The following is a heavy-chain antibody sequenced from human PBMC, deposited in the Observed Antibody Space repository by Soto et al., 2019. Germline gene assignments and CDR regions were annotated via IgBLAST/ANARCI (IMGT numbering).Heavy chain of an antibody. CDR1: GYTFTNNA. Sequence: QVQLVQSGAEVMKPGASVKVSCRASGYTFTNNAIHWVRKAPAKRPEWMGWINPGTGNTNYAQSFQGRVTFIRDASATTVHMEMTSLTSADTALYYCARALGTTSGVCYALWSWGQGSLVTVSS. CDR2: INPGTGNT. D-gene: IGHD2-21*02. J-gene: IGHJ5*01. V-gene: IGHV1-3*01. CDR3: ARALGTTSGVCYALWS.